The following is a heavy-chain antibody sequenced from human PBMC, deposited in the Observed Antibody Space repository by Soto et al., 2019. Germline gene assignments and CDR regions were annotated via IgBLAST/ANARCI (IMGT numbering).Heavy chain of an antibody. CDR3: ARAPMVLTRSYFDS. CDR1: DGSISNFY. V-gene: IGHV4-59*01. CDR2: ISSSGNT. J-gene: IGHJ4*02. D-gene: IGHD3-22*01. Sequence: SETLSLTCTVSDGSISNFYWSWIRQPPGKGLEWIGYISSSGNTNYNPSLKSRVSISVDTSKNQFSLNLHSVTAADTAVYYCARAPMVLTRSYFDSWGQGTPVTVSS.